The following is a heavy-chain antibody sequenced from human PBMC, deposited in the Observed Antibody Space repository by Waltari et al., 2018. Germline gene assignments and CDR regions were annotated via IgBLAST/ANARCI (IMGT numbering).Heavy chain of an antibody. V-gene: IGHV1-69*11. D-gene: IGHD1-26*01. CDR2: IIPVLGRT. CDR1: GDTFSSYA. J-gene: IGHJ4*02. CDR3: ARGPIVGATFDY. Sequence: QVQLVQSGAEVKKPGSSVRVSCKASGDTFSSYAISWVRQAPGQGPEWMGGIIPVLGRTSYAQRFEGRVTVTADESTNTAYMDLTSLRSEDTAMYYCARGPIVGATFDYWGQGTLVTVSS.